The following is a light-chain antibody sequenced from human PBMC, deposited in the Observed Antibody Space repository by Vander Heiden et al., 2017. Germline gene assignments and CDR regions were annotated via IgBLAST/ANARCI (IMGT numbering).Light chain of an antibody. CDR2: EGS. V-gene: IGKV2D-29*01. CDR3: RQSMPHPRT. Sequence: LMTQATLSLSVTPGQPASISCKTSQSLLHSDGKTYMYWYLQKPGQPPQLLIYEGSNRGSGVPDRFSGRGSATDFTLKIRRVAVEDVGVYYCRQSMPHPRTFGQGTKVEIK. CDR1: QSLLHSDGKTY. J-gene: IGKJ1*01.